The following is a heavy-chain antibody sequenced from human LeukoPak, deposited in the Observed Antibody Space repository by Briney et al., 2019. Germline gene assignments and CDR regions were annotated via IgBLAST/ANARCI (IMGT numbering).Heavy chain of an antibody. V-gene: IGHV1-69*01. CDR1: GGTFSSYA. CDR2: IIPIFGTA. Sequence: GSSVKVSCKASGGTFSSYAISWVRQAPGQGLEWMGGIIPIFGTANYAQKFQGRVTITADESTSTAYMELSSLRSEDTAVYYCARGPWVVVKVWGDAFDIWGQGTMVTVSS. J-gene: IGHJ3*02. D-gene: IGHD3-22*01. CDR3: ARGPWVVVKVWGDAFDI.